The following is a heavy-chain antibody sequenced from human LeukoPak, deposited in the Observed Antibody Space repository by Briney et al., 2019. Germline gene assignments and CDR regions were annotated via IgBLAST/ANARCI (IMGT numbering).Heavy chain of an antibody. D-gene: IGHD5-24*01. CDR3: AKDPGGWLQISYYFDY. CDR2: IYDSGST. J-gene: IGHJ4*02. V-gene: IGHV4-39*02. Sequence: SETLSLTCTVSGGSIRSSYYYWGWIRQPPGKGLEWIGSIYDSGSTYYNPSLKSRVTISVDTSKNQFSLKLNSVTAADTAVYYCAKDPGGWLQISYYFDYWGQGTLVTVSS. CDR1: GGSIRSSYYY.